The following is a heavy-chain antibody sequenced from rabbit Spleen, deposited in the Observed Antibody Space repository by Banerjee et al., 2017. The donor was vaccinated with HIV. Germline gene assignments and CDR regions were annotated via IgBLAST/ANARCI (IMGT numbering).Heavy chain of an antibody. CDR1: GVSFSISSY. V-gene: IGHV1S40*01. D-gene: IGHD8-1*01. CDR2: IDSGSSGFT. J-gene: IGHJ6*01. CDR3: ARDTGTSFSTYGMDL. Sequence: QSLEESGGGLVKPGASLTLTCTASGVSFSISSYMCWVRQAPGKGLEWIACIDSGSSGFTYYASWAKGRFTISKTSSTTVTLQMTRLTAADTATYFCARDTGTSFSTYGMDLWGQGTLVTVS.